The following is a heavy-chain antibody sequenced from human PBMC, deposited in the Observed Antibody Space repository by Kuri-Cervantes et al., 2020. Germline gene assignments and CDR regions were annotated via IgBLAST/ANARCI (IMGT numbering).Heavy chain of an antibody. D-gene: IGHD3-22*01. CDR1: GFTFYSYA. CDR2: ISWNSGTI. CDR3: AAGMIVVAKTPAP. V-gene: IGHV3-9*01. J-gene: IGHJ5*02. Sequence: GGSLRLSCEASGFTFYSYALTWVRQAPGKGLEWVSGISWNSGTIGYADSVKGRFTISRDNAKNFLYLQMNSLRAEDTAVYYCAAGMIVVAKTPAPWGQGTLVTVSS.